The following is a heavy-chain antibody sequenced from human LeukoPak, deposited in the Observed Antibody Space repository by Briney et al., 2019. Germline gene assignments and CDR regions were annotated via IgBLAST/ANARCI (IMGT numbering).Heavy chain of an antibody. J-gene: IGHJ4*02. CDR2: ISGSGGST. Sequence: SGGSLRLSCAASGFTFSSYAMSWVRQAPGKGLEWVSAISGSGGSTYYADSVKGRFTISRDNSKNTLYLQMNSLRAEDTAVYYCAKDILYYDSSGYSSEWGQGTLVTVSS. CDR3: AKDILYYDSSGYSSE. CDR1: GFTFSSYA. D-gene: IGHD3-22*01. V-gene: IGHV3-23*01.